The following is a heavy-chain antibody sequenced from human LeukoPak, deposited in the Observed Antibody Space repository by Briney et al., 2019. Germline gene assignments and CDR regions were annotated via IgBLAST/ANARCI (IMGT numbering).Heavy chain of an antibody. J-gene: IGHJ3*02. Sequence: PGGSLRLSCAASGFTFDDYAMHWVRQAPGKGLEWVSGISWNSGSIGYADSVKGRFTISRDNAKNSLYLQMNSLRAEDTALYYCAKDSTGYYASGAFDIWGQGTMVTVSS. CDR3: AKDSTGYYASGAFDI. CDR1: GFTFDDYA. D-gene: IGHD3-22*01. V-gene: IGHV3-9*01. CDR2: ISWNSGSI.